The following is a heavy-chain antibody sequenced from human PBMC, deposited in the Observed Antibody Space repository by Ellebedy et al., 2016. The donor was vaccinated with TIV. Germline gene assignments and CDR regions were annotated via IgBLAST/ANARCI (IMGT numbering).Heavy chain of an antibody. V-gene: IGHV1-24*01. D-gene: IGHD3-16*02. J-gene: IGHJ5*02. Sequence: ASVKVSCKVSGYTLTELSMHWVRQAPGKGLEWMGGFDPEDGETIYAQKFHGRVTMTEDTSTDTAYMELSSLRSEDTAVYYCATVYYDYVWGSYRDHLTGFDPWGQGTLVTVSS. CDR3: ATVYYDYVWGSYRDHLTGFDP. CDR2: FDPEDGET. CDR1: GYTLTELS.